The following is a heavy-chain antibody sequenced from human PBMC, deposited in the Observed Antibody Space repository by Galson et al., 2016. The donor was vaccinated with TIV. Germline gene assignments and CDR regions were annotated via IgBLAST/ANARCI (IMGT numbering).Heavy chain of an antibody. CDR1: GFRFSDYG. V-gene: IGHV3-33*01. CDR2: TWFDGSNK. D-gene: IGHD3-3*01. J-gene: IGHJ6*02. CDR3: ARDFPFHGVFRVALTGVLDV. Sequence: SLRLSCAASGFRFSDYGMVWVRQAPGKGLEWVAHTWFDGSNKNYADSVKGRFTISRDNSKNTLYLQMNSLRAEDTAVYYCARDFPFHGVFRVALTGVLDVWGQGTTVTVSS.